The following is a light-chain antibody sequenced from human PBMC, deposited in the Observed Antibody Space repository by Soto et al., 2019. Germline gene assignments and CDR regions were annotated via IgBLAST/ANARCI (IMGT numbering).Light chain of an antibody. CDR3: QQYNNLWT. V-gene: IGKV3-15*01. J-gene: IGKJ1*01. CDR1: QSVSSN. Sequence: EIVVTQSPATLSVSPGERATLSCRASQSVSSNLAWYQQKPGQAPRLLIYGASTRATGIPARFSGSGSGTEFTLTISSLQSEDFAVYYCQQYNNLWTFGQGTKV. CDR2: GAS.